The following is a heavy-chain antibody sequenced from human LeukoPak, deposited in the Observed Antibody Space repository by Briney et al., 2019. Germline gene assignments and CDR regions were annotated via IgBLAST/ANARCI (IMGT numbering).Heavy chain of an antibody. Sequence: ASVKVSCKASGGTFSSYAISWVRQAPGQGLEWMGGIIPIFGTANYAQKFQGRVTITADESTSTAYMELSSLRSEDTAVYYCARGVSSFGSEYYFDYWGQGTLVTVSS. CDR1: GGTFSSYA. J-gene: IGHJ4*02. CDR2: IIPIFGTA. D-gene: IGHD3-3*01. V-gene: IGHV1-69*13. CDR3: ARGVSSFGSEYYFDY.